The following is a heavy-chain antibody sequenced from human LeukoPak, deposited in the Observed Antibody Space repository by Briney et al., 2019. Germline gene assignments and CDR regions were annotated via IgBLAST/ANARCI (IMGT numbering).Heavy chain of an antibody. V-gene: IGHV4-34*01. CDR1: DGSFSGYY. J-gene: IGHJ1*01. CDR2: INHSGST. Sequence: SETLSLTCAVYDGSFSGYYWSWIRQPPGKGLEWIGEINHSGSTNYNPSLKSRVTISVDTSKNQFSLKLSSVTAADTAVYYCARTPYSSSWYGYFQHWGQGTLVTVSS. CDR3: ARTPYSSSWYGYFQH. D-gene: IGHD6-13*01.